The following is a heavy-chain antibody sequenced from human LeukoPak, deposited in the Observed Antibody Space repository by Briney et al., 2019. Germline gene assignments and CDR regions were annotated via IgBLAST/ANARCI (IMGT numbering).Heavy chain of an antibody. CDR1: GGSISSGGYY. Sequence: SQTLSLTCTVSGGSISSGGYYWSWIRQPPGKGLEWIGEINHSGSTNYNPSLKSRVTISVDTSKNQFSLKLSSVTAADTAVYYCARAAPWNYLGYWGQGTLVTVSS. CDR2: INHSGST. J-gene: IGHJ4*02. CDR3: ARAAPWNYLGY. V-gene: IGHV4-30-2*01. D-gene: IGHD1-1*01.